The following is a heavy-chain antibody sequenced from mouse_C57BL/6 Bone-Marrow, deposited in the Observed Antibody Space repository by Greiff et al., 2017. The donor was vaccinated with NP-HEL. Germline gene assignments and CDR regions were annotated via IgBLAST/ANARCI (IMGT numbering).Heavy chain of an antibody. V-gene: IGHV14-4*01. CDR1: GFNIKDDY. D-gene: IGHD2-3*01. CDR2: IDPENGDT. CDR3: TTRRLLLAY. J-gene: IGHJ3*01. Sequence: VQLQQSGAELVRPGASVKLSCTASGFNIKDDYMHWVKQRPEQGLEWIGWIDPENGDTEYASKFQGKATITADTSSNTAYLQLSSLTSEDTAVYYCTTRRLLLAYWGQGTLVTVSA.